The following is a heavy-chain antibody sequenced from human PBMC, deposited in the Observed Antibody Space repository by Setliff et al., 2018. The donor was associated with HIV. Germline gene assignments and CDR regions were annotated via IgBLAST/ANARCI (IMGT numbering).Heavy chain of an antibody. V-gene: IGHV4-59*11. Sequence: SETLSLTCTVSGGSISVHYWSWLRQPPGKGLEWIGYMYASGSTDYNPSLKSRVTISVDRFRNQFSLQLRSVTAADTAVYYCARDRKFVVVTAGDAFDIWGQGTMVTV. D-gene: IGHD2-21*02. CDR2: MYASGST. J-gene: IGHJ3*02. CDR1: GGSISVHY. CDR3: ARDRKFVVVTAGDAFDI.